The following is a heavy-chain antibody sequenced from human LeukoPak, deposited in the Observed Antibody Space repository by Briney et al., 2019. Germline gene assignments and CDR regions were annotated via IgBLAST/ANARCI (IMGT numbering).Heavy chain of an antibody. J-gene: IGHJ5*02. CDR3: ARAGAVVDNWFDP. D-gene: IGHD2-15*01. CDR1: GYTFTSYY. Sequence: GASVKVSCKASGYTFTSYYMHWVRQAPGQGLEWMGIINPSGGSTSYAQKFQGRVTMTTDTSTTTAYMELRSLTSDDTAVYYCARAGAVVDNWFDPWGQGTLVTVSS. V-gene: IGHV1-46*01. CDR2: INPSGGST.